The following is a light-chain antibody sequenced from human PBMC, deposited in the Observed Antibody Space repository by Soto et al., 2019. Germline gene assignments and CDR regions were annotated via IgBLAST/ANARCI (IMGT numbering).Light chain of an antibody. Sequence: SVLTQPPSVSGAPGQRVTVSCTGSSSYLWARYEVHWYQQLPGTSPKLLLDGNSTRPSGVPDRFSGSKSGTSASLSITGLQAEDEADYDCQSDDSSLSGYVFGSGTKLTVL. J-gene: IGLJ1*01. CDR1: SSYLWARYE. CDR2: GNS. CDR3: QSDDSSLSGYV. V-gene: IGLV1-40*01.